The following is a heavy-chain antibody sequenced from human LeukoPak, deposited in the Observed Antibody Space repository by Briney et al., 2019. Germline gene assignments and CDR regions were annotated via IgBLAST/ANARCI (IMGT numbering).Heavy chain of an antibody. CDR1: GFTFSYHG. CDR3: AKDPARGQLGIFDY. V-gene: IGHV3-30*18. D-gene: IGHD6-6*01. CDR2: IADEGHNQ. J-gene: IGHJ4*02. Sequence: PGRSLRLSCRASGFTFSYHGMHWVRQAPGKGLEWVAVIADEGHNQYYSDSVKGRFIISRDNSKRTLYLQMNSLRVEDTAVYYCAKDPARGQLGIFDYWGQGVLVTVSS.